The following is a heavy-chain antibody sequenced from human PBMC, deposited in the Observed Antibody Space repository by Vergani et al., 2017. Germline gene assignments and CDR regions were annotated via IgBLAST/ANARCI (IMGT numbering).Heavy chain of an antibody. CDR1: GFNFNSFS. D-gene: IGHD3-10*01. V-gene: IGHV3-21*02. Sequence: VQLVESGGGVVQPGGSLRLSCAASGFNFNSFSMNWVRQAPGKGLEWVSSISSNSSYIHYSDPLKGRFTISRDNAKSSLYLQMNSLRAEDTGVYYCARDRYYLGSGGYPYFYYYGLDVWGQGTAVTVSS. J-gene: IGHJ6*02. CDR3: ARDRYYLGSGGYPYFYYYGLDV. CDR2: ISSNSSYI.